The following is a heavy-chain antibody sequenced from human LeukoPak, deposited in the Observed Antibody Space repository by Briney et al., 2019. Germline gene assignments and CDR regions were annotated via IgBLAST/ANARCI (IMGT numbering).Heavy chain of an antibody. Sequence: GGSLRLSCAASGFTFDVYAMQWVRQAPGKGLEWVSGISWNSGRIDYADSVKGRFTISRDNAKKSLYLQMNSLRAEDTALYYCAKGLYGEYVGYFDSWGQGTQVTVSS. V-gene: IGHV3-9*01. J-gene: IGHJ4*02. CDR2: ISWNSGRI. D-gene: IGHD4-17*01. CDR1: GFTFDVYA. CDR3: AKGLYGEYVGYFDS.